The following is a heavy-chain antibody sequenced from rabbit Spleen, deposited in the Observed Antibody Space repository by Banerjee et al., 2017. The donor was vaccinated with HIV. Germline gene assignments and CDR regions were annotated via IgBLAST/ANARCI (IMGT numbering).Heavy chain of an antibody. CDR2: IYTGSSGST. J-gene: IGHJ4*01. CDR1: GFSFSSTYY. V-gene: IGHV1S45*01. Sequence: QEQLVESGGGLVKPEGSLTLTCKASGFSFSSTYYMCWVRQAPGKGLEWIGCIYTGSSGSTYYASWAKGRFTISKTSSTTVTLPMTIQTAAVSASYFCARGVSDDSDTYYFDLWGPGTLVTVS. D-gene: IGHD2-1*01. CDR3: ARGVSDDSDTYYFDL.